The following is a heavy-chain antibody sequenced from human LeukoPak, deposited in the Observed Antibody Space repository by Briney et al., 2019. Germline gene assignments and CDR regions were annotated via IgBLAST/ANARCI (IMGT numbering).Heavy chain of an antibody. D-gene: IGHD6-19*01. CDR2: TSSSSSYI. J-gene: IGHJ4*02. V-gene: IGHV3-21*01. Sequence: GGSLRLSCAASGFTFSSYSMNWVRQAPGKGLEWVSSTSSSSSYIYYADSVKGRFTISRDNAKNSLYLQMNSLRAEDTAVYYCARDRGGSGWYYFDYWGQGTLVTVSS. CDR3: ARDRGGSGWYYFDY. CDR1: GFTFSSYS.